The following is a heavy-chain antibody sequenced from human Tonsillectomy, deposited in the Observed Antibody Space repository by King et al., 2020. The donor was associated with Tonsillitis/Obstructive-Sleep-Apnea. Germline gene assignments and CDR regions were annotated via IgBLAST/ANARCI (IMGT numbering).Heavy chain of an antibody. D-gene: IGHD1-1*01. V-gene: IGHV4-31*03. CDR2: ISYSGST. Sequence: PLQESGPGLVKPSQTLSLTCTVSGVSISSGGYYWRWIRQHPGQGLEWIGYISYSGSTYYNPSLKSRVNISVDTSKNEFSLKLSSVTAADTAVYYCARDFNSAGKGAYFDLWGRGTLVTVSS. CDR1: GVSISSGGYY. J-gene: IGHJ2*01. CDR3: ARDFNSAGKGAYFDL.